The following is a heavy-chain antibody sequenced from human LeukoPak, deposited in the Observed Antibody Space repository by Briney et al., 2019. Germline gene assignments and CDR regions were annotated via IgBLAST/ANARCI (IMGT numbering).Heavy chain of an antibody. CDR3: ARRTPSDDYGMDV. CDR1: GGSFSGYY. V-gene: IGHV4-34*01. Sequence: SSETLSLTCAVYGGSFSGYYWSWIRQPPGKGLEWIGEINHSGSTNYNPSLKSRVTISVDTSKNQFSLKLSSVTAADTAVYYCARRTPSDDYGMDVWGQGTTVTVPS. CDR2: INHSGST. J-gene: IGHJ6*02. D-gene: IGHD2-15*01.